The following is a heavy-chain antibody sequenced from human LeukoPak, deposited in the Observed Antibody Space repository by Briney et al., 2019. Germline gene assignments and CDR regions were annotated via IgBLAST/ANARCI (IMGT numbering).Heavy chain of an antibody. CDR3: ASGRYDFWSGYSPPFDY. CDR2: ISSSSSYI. D-gene: IGHD3-3*01. CDR1: GFTFSSYS. V-gene: IGHV3-21*01. J-gene: IGHJ4*02. Sequence: GGSLRLSCAASGFTFSSYSMNWVRQAPGKGLEWVSSISSSSSYIYYADSVKGRFTISRDNAKNSLYLQMNSLRAEDTAVYYCASGRYDFWSGYSPPFDYWGQGTLVTVSS.